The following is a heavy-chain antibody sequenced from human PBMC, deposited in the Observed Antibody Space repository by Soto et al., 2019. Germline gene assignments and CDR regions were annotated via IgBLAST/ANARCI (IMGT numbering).Heavy chain of an antibody. CDR1: GGSISSYY. CDR2: IYYSWST. CDR3: ARGRGDTAMACYY. Sequence: QVQLQESAPGLVKPSETLSLTCTVSGGSISSYYWSWFRQSPGKGLEWIGYIYYSWSTKYNPSLKSRVTISVDTSKNQFSLKMSSVTAADTAVYYCARGRGDTAMACYYWGQGTLVTVSS. J-gene: IGHJ4*02. V-gene: IGHV4-59*01. D-gene: IGHD5-18*01.